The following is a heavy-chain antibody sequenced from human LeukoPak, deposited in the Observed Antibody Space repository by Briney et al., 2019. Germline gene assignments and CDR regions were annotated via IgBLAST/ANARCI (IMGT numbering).Heavy chain of an antibody. J-gene: IGHJ3*02. Sequence: SETLSLTCTVSGGSISCSSHYWGWIRQPPGKGLEWIASIHYSGGSNYNPSLKSRVTISVDTSKNQVSLKVRSVTAADTAVYYCAKHESLIAFDIWGQGTMVTVSS. CDR2: IHYSGGS. V-gene: IGHV4-39*01. CDR3: AKHESLIAFDI. CDR1: GGSISCSSHY.